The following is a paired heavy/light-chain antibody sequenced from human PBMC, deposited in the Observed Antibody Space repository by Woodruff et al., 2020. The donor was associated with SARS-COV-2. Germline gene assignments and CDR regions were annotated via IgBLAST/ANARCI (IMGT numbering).Light chain of an antibody. CDR3: QHLNSYPHT. V-gene: IGKV1-9*01. J-gene: IGKJ2*01. CDR2: AAS. Sequence: DIQLTQSPSFLSASVGDRVTITCRASQGISNYFAWYQQKPGKAPKLLIYAASLLESGVPSRFSGSGSGTEFTLTITSLQPEDFATYYCQHLNSYPHTFGQGTRLDIK. CDR1: QGISNY.
Heavy chain of an antibody. V-gene: IGHV5-51*01. D-gene: IGHD4-17*01. CDR2: IYPDEADI. Sequence: EVQLVQSGAEVKKPGESLKISCKGSGYNFANYWIAWVRQMPGKGLEWLGMIYPDEADIIYSPSFQGQVTFSADMSTSTAHLQWSSLKASDTAMYYCARHTFGDYGLDYWGQGALVTVSS. J-gene: IGHJ4*01. CDR1: GYNFANYW. CDR3: ARHTFGDYGLDY.